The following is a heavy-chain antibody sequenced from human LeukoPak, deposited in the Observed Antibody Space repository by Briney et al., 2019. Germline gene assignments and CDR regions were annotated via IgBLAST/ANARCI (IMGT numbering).Heavy chain of an antibody. Sequence: SDTPSLTCAVYGGSFSNYYWSWIRQPPGKGLEWIGEINDSGRINYNPSLMSRVTVSVDTSKNQFSLRLTSVTATDTAVYYCARRWNYGRNYYIDVWGNGATVSVSS. CDR1: GGSFSNYY. V-gene: IGHV4-34*01. CDR3: ARRWNYGRNYYIDV. D-gene: IGHD1-7*01. J-gene: IGHJ6*03. CDR2: INDSGRI.